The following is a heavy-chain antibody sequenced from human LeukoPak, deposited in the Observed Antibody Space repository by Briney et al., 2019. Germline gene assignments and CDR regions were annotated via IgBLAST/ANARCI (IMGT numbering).Heavy chain of an antibody. CDR1: GGTFSSYA. CDR2: IIPIFGTA. D-gene: IGHD2-2*02. Sequence: VASVKVSCKASGGTFSSYAISWVRQAPGQGLEWMGGIIPIFGTANYAQKFQGRVTITADESTSTAYMELSSLRSEDTAVYYCARGDLGYCSSTSCYTIDYWGQGTLVIVSS. J-gene: IGHJ4*02. CDR3: ARGDLGYCSSTSCYTIDY. V-gene: IGHV1-69*01.